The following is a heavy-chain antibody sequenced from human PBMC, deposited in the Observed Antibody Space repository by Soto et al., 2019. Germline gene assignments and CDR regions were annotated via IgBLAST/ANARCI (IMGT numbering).Heavy chain of an antibody. CDR2: IYSSGST. D-gene: IGHD3-10*01. CDR1: GGSISTYY. Sequence: SETLSLTCSVSGGSISTYYWSWIRQPPGKGLEWIGYIYSSGSTNYNPSFKSRVTISVDTSKNQFSLKLSSVTAADTAVYYCARGSGSFDYWGQGTLVTVSS. V-gene: IGHV4-59*01. J-gene: IGHJ4*02. CDR3: ARGSGSFDY.